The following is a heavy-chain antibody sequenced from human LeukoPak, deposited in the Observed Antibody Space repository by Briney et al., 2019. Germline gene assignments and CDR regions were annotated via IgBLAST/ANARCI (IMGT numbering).Heavy chain of an antibody. CDR1: GFTFSSYG. V-gene: IGHV3-30*18. D-gene: IGHD3-22*01. Sequence: PRRSLRLSCAASGFTFSSYGIHWVRQAPGKGLEGVAVISYDGSKKDYADSVKGRFSISRDDSKNTVYLQMNSLITEDPAVYYCAKDLFLYGSSGYPRCPDYWGQGTLVSVSS. J-gene: IGHJ4*02. CDR2: ISYDGSKK. CDR3: AKDLFLYGSSGYPRCPDY.